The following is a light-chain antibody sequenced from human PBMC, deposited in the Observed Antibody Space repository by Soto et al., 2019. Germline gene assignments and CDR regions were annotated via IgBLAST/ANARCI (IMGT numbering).Light chain of an antibody. CDR2: AAS. J-gene: IGKJ1*01. CDR3: QQLNAFPWT. Sequence: DIQLTQSPSFLSASIRDRVTITCRASQGVSSYLAWYQQKPGKAPKPLIYAASTLQSGVPSRFTGSGSGTEFTLTISSLQPEDSATYYCQQLNAFPWTFGQGTKVEIK. CDR1: QGVSSY. V-gene: IGKV1-9*01.